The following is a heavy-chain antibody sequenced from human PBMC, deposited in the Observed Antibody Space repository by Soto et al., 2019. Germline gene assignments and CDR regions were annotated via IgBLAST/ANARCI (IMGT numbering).Heavy chain of an antibody. CDR2: FDPEDGET. CDR1: GYTLTELS. CDR3: VTQLPMVRGVIYAFDI. D-gene: IGHD3-10*01. J-gene: IGHJ3*02. V-gene: IGHV1-24*01. Sequence: ASVKVSCKVSGYTLTELSMHWVRQAPGKGLEWMGGFDPEDGETIYAQKFQGRVTMTEDTSTDTAYMELSSLRSEDTAVYYCVTQLPMVRGVIYAFDIWGQGTMVTVSS.